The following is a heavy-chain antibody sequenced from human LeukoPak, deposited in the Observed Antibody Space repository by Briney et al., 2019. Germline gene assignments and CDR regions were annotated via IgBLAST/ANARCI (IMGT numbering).Heavy chain of an antibody. D-gene: IGHD3-9*01. CDR3: ARDLQSLVPFDRIDY. J-gene: IGHJ4*02. Sequence: ASVKVSCKASGYTFTSSDINWVRQATGQGLEWMGWMNPNSGNTGYAQKFQGRVTFTRNTSISTAYMELSSLRSEDTAVYYCARDLQSLVPFDRIDYWGQGTLVTVSS. CDR1: GYTFTSSD. V-gene: IGHV1-8*03. CDR2: MNPNSGNT.